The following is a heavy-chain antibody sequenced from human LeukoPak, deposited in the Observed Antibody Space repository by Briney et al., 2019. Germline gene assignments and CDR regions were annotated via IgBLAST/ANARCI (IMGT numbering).Heavy chain of an antibody. V-gene: IGHV4-31*03. CDR1: GGSISSGGYY. CDR2: IYYSGST. D-gene: IGHD2-2*01. J-gene: IGHJ2*01. Sequence: SETLSLTCTVSGGSISSGGYYWSWTRQHPGKGLEWIGYIYYSGSTYYNPSLKSRVTISVDTSKNQFSLKLSSVTAADTAVYYCARGLVVPAAPVGWYFDLWGRGTLVTVPS. CDR3: ARGLVVPAAPVGWYFDL.